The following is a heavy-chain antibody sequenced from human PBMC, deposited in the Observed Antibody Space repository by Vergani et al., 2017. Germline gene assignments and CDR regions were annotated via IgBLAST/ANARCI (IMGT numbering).Heavy chain of an antibody. J-gene: IGHJ4*02. CDR2: IIPIFGTT. CDR3: AGSSGYYSYYFDF. CDR1: GGTFSSNS. D-gene: IGHD3-22*01. V-gene: IGHV1-69*13. Sequence: QGQLAQSGAEVKKPGSSVKVSCKASGGTFSSNSISWVRQAPRQGLEWMGRIIPIFGTTSYAQKFQGRVTILADESTSTAYMELSSLRSEDTAVYYCAGSSGYYSYYFDFWGQGTLVTVSS.